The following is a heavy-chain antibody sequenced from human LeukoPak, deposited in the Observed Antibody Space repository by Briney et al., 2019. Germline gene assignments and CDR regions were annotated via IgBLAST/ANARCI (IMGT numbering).Heavy chain of an antibody. J-gene: IGHJ4*02. V-gene: IGHV3-15*01. Sequence: GGSLRLSCAASGFTFSNAWMSWVRQAPGKGLEWVGRIKSKTDGGSTYYADSVKGRFTISRDNSKNTLYLQMNSLRAEDTAVYYCAKDRGLWFGESDFDYWGQGTLVTVSS. D-gene: IGHD3-10*01. CDR1: GFTFSNAW. CDR2: IKSKTDGGST. CDR3: AKDRGLWFGESDFDY.